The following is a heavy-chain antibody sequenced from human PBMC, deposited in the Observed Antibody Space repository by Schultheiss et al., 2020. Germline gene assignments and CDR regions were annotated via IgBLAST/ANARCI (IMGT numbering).Heavy chain of an antibody. V-gene: IGHV3-74*01. CDR1: GFTFSSYW. CDR2: INSDGSST. D-gene: IGHD3-3*01. Sequence: LSLTCAASGFTFSSYWMHWVRQAPGKGLVWVSRINSDGSSTSYADSVKGRFTISRDNAKNTLYLQMNSLRAEDTAVYYCARWTIAFDIWGQGTMVTVSS. J-gene: IGHJ3*02. CDR3: ARWTIAFDI.